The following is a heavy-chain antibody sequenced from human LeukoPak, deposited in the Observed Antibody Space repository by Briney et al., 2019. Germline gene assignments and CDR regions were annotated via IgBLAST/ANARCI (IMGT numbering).Heavy chain of an antibody. CDR1: GYTFTSYY. Sequence: ASVKVSCKASGYTFTSYYMHWVRQAPGQGLEWMGIINPSGGSTSYAQKFQGRVTMTRDTSTSTAYMELSSLRSEDTAVYYCARQYYYDSSGSRAFDIWGQGTMVTVSS. J-gene: IGHJ3*02. V-gene: IGHV1-46*01. CDR2: INPSGGST. CDR3: ARQYYYDSSGSRAFDI. D-gene: IGHD3-22*01.